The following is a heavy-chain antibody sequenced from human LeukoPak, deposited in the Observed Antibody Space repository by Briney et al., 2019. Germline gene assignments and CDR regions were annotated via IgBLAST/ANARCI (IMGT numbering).Heavy chain of an antibody. CDR1: GFTFSSFT. V-gene: IGHV3-33*08. D-gene: IGHD2-2*01. CDR2: IWYDGSNK. J-gene: IGHJ5*02. Sequence: GGSLRLSCVVSGFTFSSFTMHWVRQAPGKGLEWVAVIWYDGSNKYYADSVKGRFTISRDNSKNTLYLQMNSLRAEDTAVYYCAREGGRYCSSTSCPMGWFDPWGQGTLVTVSS. CDR3: AREGGRYCSSTSCPMGWFDP.